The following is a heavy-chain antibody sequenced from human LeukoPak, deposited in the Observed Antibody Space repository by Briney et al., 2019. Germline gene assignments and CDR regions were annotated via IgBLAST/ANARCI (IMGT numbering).Heavy chain of an antibody. CDR2: INQDGSAK. D-gene: IGHD6-6*01. Sequence: GGPLRLSCAASGFTFSSYAMSWVRQAPGKGLEWVASINQDGSAKDSVHSVEGRFIISRDNVKDSLYLQMDSLRAEDTAVYYCARTSRASPGWRPRLKNAFDLWGLGTLVTVSS. J-gene: IGHJ3*01. CDR1: GFTFSSYA. CDR3: ARTSRASPGWRPRLKNAFDL. V-gene: IGHV3-7*03.